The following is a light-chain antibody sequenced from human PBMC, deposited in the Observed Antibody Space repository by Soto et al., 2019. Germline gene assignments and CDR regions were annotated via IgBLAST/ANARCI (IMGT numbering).Light chain of an antibody. CDR1: VSNIGSNY. Sequence: QAVVTQPPSVSAASGQKVFISCSGSVSNIGSNYVSWYQQVPGSAPKLLLYDNFERPSGIPDRFSGSKSGTSAALAITGLQTGDEADYFCGSWDDTLSAVVFGGGTKLTVL. CDR3: GSWDDTLSAVV. V-gene: IGLV1-51*01. J-gene: IGLJ2*01. CDR2: DNF.